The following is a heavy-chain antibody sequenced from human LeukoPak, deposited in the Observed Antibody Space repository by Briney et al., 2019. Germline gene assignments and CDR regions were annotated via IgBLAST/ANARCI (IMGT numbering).Heavy chain of an antibody. CDR3: ARHWSYYDSSGPFGY. CDR1: GYSFTSYW. Sequence: GESLKISCKGSGYSFTSYWIGWVRQMPGKGLEWMGIIYPGDSDTRYSPSFQGQVTISADKSISTAYLQWSSLRASDTAMYYCARHWSYYDSSGPFGYWGQGTLVTVSS. V-gene: IGHV5-51*01. D-gene: IGHD3-22*01. J-gene: IGHJ4*02. CDR2: IYPGDSDT.